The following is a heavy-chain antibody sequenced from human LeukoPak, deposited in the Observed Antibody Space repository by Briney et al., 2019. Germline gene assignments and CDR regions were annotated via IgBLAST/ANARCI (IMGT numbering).Heavy chain of an antibody. Sequence: ASVKVSCKASGYTFTGYYMHWVRQAPGQGLEWMGWINPNSGGTNYAQKFQGRVTMTRDTSISTAYMELSRLRSDDTAVYYCARDRNQYYDILTGYYSLDYWGQGTLVTVSS. D-gene: IGHD3-9*01. CDR3: ARDRNQYYDILTGYYSLDY. CDR2: INPNSGGT. V-gene: IGHV1-2*02. CDR1: GYTFTGYY. J-gene: IGHJ4*02.